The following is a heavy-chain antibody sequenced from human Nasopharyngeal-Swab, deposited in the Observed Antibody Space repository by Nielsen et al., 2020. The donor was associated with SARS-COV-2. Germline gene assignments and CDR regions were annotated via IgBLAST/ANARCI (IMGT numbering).Heavy chain of an antibody. Sequence: SETLSLTCTVSGGSISRYYWSWIRQPPGKGLEWIGYIYYSGSTKYNPSLKSRVTISIDTSKNQFSLKLSSVTAADTAVYYCARDRTGYGSLNYFDYWGQGTLGTVSS. CDR2: IYYSGST. CDR1: GGSISRYY. J-gene: IGHJ4*02. CDR3: ARDRTGYGSLNYFDY. V-gene: IGHV4-59*13. D-gene: IGHD3-10*01.